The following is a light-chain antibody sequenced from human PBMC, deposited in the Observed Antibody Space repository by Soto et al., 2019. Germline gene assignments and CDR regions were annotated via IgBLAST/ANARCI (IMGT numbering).Light chain of an antibody. CDR2: GSS. CDR3: QQHNNWPPIT. Sequence: EIVMTQSPANLSLSPGERATLSCRANQTIDNTLAWYQRKPGQATRLLMYGSSITATGIPARFSGSGSGTEFTLTISSLQSEDFAVYYCQQHNNWPPITFGQGTRLEIK. J-gene: IGKJ5*01. CDR1: QTIDNT. V-gene: IGKV3-15*01.